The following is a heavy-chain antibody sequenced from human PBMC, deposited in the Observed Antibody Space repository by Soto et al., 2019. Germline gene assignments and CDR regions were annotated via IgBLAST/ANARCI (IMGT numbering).Heavy chain of an antibody. D-gene: IGHD6-13*01. CDR2: LSSSGGTI. J-gene: IGHJ6*03. CDR1: GFTFSDYY. CDR3: ARGSYSSSWYYNYYYYYMDV. Sequence: GGSLRLSCAASGFTFSDYYMSWIRQAPGKGLEWVSYLSSSGGTIYHADSVKGRFTISRDNAKNSLYLQMNSLRAEDTAVYYCARGSYSSSWYYNYYYYYMDVWGKGTTVTVSS. V-gene: IGHV3-11*01.